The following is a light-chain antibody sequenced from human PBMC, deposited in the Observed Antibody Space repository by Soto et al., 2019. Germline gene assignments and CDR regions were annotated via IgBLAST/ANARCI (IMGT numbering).Light chain of an antibody. Sequence: DLHLTQSPSSLSASVGDRVNITCRASQSIADYLHWYQHKPGRVPKLLVYGASRLQSGVPSRFSGTGSGTDFTLTIASLQPEDFATYYCHPSYNIPQTFGQGTKVEIK. CDR3: HPSYNIPQT. J-gene: IGKJ1*01. CDR2: GAS. V-gene: IGKV1-39*01. CDR1: QSIADY.